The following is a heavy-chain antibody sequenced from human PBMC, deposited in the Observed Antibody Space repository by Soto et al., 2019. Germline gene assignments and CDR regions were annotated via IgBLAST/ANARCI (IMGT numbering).Heavy chain of an antibody. Sequence: EVQLLESGGGLVQPGGSLRLSCAASGFTFSNYAMSWVRQAPGKGLKWVSSISGSGDRTFSADSLKGRFAISRDNSRNMLFLQISSLRADDTAVYYCAKGRRADVLTGFYLTYFDYWGQGTQVTVPS. CDR3: AKGRRADVLTGFYLTYFDY. CDR1: GFTFSNYA. V-gene: IGHV3-23*01. CDR2: ISGSGDRT. D-gene: IGHD3-9*01. J-gene: IGHJ4*02.